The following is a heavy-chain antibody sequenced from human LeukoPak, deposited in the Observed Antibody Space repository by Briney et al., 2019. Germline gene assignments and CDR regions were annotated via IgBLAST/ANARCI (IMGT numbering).Heavy chain of an antibody. D-gene: IGHD6-19*01. CDR1: GYSFTSYW. Sequence: GESLKISCKGSGYSFTSYWIGWVRQMPGKGLEWMGIIYPGDSDTRYSPSFQGQVTNSADKSISTAYLQWSSLKASDTAMYYCARGRGSGWYSHWFDPWGQGTLVTVSS. CDR3: ARGRGSGWYSHWFDP. CDR2: IYPGDSDT. V-gene: IGHV5-51*01. J-gene: IGHJ5*02.